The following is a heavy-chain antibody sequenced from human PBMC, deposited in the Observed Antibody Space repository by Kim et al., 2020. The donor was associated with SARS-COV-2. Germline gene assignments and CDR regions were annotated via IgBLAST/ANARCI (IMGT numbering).Heavy chain of an antibody. CDR2: IIPIFGTA. D-gene: IGHD5-12*01. V-gene: IGHV1-69*13. Sequence: SVKVPCKASGGTFSSYAISWVRQAPGQGLEWMGGIIPIFGTANYAQKFQGRVTITADESTSTAYMELSSLRSEDTAVYYCARGSSIDIVATTTVSPWFDPWGQGTLVTGSA. CDR3: ARGSSIDIVATTTVSPWFDP. CDR1: GGTFSSYA. J-gene: IGHJ5*01.